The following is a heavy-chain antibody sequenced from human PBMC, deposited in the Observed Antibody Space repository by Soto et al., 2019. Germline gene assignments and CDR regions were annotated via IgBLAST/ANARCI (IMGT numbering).Heavy chain of an antibody. V-gene: IGHV3-30-3*01. CDR3: ASGLDWNDGGYYYGMDV. CDR2: ISYDGSNK. CDR1: RFTFSSYA. J-gene: IGHJ6*02. D-gene: IGHD1-1*01. Sequence: QVQLVESGGGVVQPGRSLRLSCAASRFTFSSYAMHWVRQAPGKGLEWVAVISYDGSNKYYADSVKGRFTISRDNSKNTLYLQMNSLRAEDTAVYYCASGLDWNDGGYYYGMDVWGQGTTVTVSS.